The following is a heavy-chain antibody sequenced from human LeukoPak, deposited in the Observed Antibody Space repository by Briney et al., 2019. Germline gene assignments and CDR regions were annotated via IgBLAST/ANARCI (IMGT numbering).Heavy chain of an antibody. CDR3: AILGTGSS. V-gene: IGHV4-39*01. CDR1: GGSISSSTYY. CDR2: IYYRGST. D-gene: IGHD3-10*01. J-gene: IGHJ5*02. Sequence: PSETLSLTRTVSGGSISSSTYYWGWIRQPPGRGLEWIGTIYYRGSTYYNPSLKSRVTISVDTSNNQFSLRLSSVTAADTAVYYCAILGTGSSWGQGTLVTVSS.